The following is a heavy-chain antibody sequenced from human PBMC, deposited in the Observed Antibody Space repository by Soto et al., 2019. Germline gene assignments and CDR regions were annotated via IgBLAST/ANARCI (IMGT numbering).Heavy chain of an antibody. J-gene: IGHJ4*02. V-gene: IGHV3-30*18. CDR3: AKDIVGGWYSGFDY. CDR1: GFTFSSYG. D-gene: IGHD6-19*01. Sequence: QVQLVESGGGVVQPGRSLRLSCAASGFTFSSYGMHWVRQAPGKGLEWVAVISYDGSNKYYADSVKGRFTISRDNSKNTLYLQMNSLRAEDTAVYYCAKDIVGGWYSGFDYWGQGTLVTVSS. CDR2: ISYDGSNK.